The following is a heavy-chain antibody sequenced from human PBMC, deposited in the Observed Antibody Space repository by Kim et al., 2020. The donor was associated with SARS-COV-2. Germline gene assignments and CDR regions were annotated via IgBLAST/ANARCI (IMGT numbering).Heavy chain of an antibody. Sequence: GGSLRLSCAASGFSFTNFFMTWVRQAPGKGLEWVAVIKQAGSKQYYVESVKGRFTISRDNTKTSLYLQMSSLRAEDTALYYCARVGMVAGSFDYWGQGTLVTVSS. CDR1: GFSFTNFF. D-gene: IGHD6-19*01. CDR2: IKQAGSKQ. CDR3: ARVGMVAGSFDY. V-gene: IGHV3-7*01. J-gene: IGHJ4*02.